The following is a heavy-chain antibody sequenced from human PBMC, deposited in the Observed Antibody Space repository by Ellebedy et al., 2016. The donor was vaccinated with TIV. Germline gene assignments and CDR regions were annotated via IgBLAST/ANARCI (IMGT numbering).Heavy chain of an antibody. D-gene: IGHD6-6*01. CDR3: ARRTLVRGGDAFDI. Sequence: PGGSLRLSCKGSGYSFTSYWIGWVRQMPGKGLEWIGIIYPGDSDNRYSPSFQGQVTISADKSISTAYLQWSSLKASDTAMYYCARRTLVRGGDAFDIWGQGTMVTVSS. CDR1: GYSFTSYW. J-gene: IGHJ3*02. V-gene: IGHV5-51*01. CDR2: IYPGDSDN.